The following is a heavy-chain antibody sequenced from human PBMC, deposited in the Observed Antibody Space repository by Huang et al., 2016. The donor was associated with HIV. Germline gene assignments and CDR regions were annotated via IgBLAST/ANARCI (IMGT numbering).Heavy chain of an antibody. D-gene: IGHD3-16*01. V-gene: IGHV2-5*02. CDR1: GFSLTTIGAG. Sequence: QITLKESGPALLRPTQTLTLTYTFSGFSLTTIGAGVGWIRQPPGKPLEWLVLIYWDDDKRFSPSLKTRISVTKDTSKNQVVFTMNNVGPTDTGTYYCAHIGRLGDYYMDVWGNGTAVTVSS. J-gene: IGHJ6*03. CDR3: AHIGRLGDYYMDV. CDR2: IYWDDDK.